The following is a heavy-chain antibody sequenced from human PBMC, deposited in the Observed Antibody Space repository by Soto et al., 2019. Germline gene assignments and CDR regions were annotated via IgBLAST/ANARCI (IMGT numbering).Heavy chain of an antibody. CDR3: AQIVATPLYYFDY. Sequence: SVKVSCKASGGTFSSYTISWVRQAPGQGLEWMGRIIPILGIANYAQKFQGRVTITADKSTSTAYMELSSLRSEDTAVYYCAQIVATPLYYFDYRGQGTLVTVSS. D-gene: IGHD5-12*01. CDR1: GGTFSSYT. V-gene: IGHV1-69*02. CDR2: IIPILGIA. J-gene: IGHJ4*02.